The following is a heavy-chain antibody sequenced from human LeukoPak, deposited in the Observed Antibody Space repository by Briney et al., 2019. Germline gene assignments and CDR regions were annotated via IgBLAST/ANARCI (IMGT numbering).Heavy chain of an antibody. CDR1: GGTFSSYA. J-gene: IGHJ3*02. CDR2: IIPIFGTA. V-gene: IGHV1-69*01. CDR3: ATQTTVAPPYAFDI. Sequence: GASVKVSCKASGGTFSSYAISWVRQAPGQGLEWMGGIIPIFGTANYAQKFQGRVTITADESTSTAYMELSSLRSEDTAVYYCATQTTVAPPYAFDIWGQGTMVTVSS. D-gene: IGHD4-23*01.